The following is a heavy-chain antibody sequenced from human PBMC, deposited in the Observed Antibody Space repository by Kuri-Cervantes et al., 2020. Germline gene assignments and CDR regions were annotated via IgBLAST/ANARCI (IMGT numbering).Heavy chain of an antibody. CDR1: GGSFSGYY. Sequence: GSLRLSCAVYGGSFSGYYWNWIRQPPGKGLEWIGEINHSGSTNYNPSLKSRVTISIDTSKNQFSLKPSSVTAADTAVYYCARLRFGELLSFDSWGQGTLVTVSS. V-gene: IGHV4-34*01. CDR3: ARLRFGELLSFDS. J-gene: IGHJ4*02. CDR2: INHSGST. D-gene: IGHD3-10*01.